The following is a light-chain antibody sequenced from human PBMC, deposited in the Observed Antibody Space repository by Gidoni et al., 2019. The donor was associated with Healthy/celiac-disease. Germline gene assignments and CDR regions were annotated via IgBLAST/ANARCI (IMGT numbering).Light chain of an antibody. CDR1: QGISSY. V-gene: IGKV1-9*01. CDR2: AAS. Sequence: DIQLTQSPSFLSASVGDRVTITCWASQGISSYLAWYQQKPGKAPKLLIYAASTLQSGVPSRFRGSGSGTEFTLTISSLQPEDFATYYCQQLNSYPTITFGQGTRLEIK. J-gene: IGKJ5*01. CDR3: QQLNSYPTIT.